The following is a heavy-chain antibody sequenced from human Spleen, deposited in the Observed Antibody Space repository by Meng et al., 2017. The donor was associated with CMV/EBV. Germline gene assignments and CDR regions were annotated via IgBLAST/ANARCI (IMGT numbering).Heavy chain of an antibody. CDR3: ARGRQELGRYYGMDV. Sequence: ASVKVSCKASGYTFTSYDINWVRQATGQGLEWMGWMNPNSGNTGYAQKFQGRVTMTRNTSISTAYMELSSLRSEDTAVYYCARGRQELGRYYGMDVWGQGTTVTVSS. J-gene: IGHJ6*02. CDR2: MNPNSGNT. CDR1: GYTFTSYD. D-gene: IGHD4-11*01. V-gene: IGHV1-8*01.